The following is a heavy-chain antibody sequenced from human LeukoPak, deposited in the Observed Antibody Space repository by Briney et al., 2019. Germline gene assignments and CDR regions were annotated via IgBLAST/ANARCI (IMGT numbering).Heavy chain of an antibody. J-gene: IGHJ4*02. D-gene: IGHD3-10*01. CDR3: ARRIPAYYYGSGSYYLS. Sequence: SETLSLTCAVYGGSFSGCYWSWIRQPPGKGLEWIGEINHSGSTNYNPSLKSRVTISVDTSKNQFSLKLSSVTAADTAVYYCARRIPAYYYGSGSYYLSWGQGTLVTVSS. V-gene: IGHV4-34*01. CDR2: INHSGST. CDR1: GGSFSGCY.